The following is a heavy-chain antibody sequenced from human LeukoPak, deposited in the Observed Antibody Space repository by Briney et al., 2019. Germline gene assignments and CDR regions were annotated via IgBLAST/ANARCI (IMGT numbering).Heavy chain of an antibody. J-gene: IGHJ4*02. CDR2: ISSSSSYI. CDR3: AKAPDPSPGVSDY. V-gene: IGHV3-21*04. D-gene: IGHD7-27*01. Sequence: GGSLRLSCAASGFTFSSYSMNWVRQAPGKGLEWVSSISSSSSYIYYADSVKGRFTISRDNSKNTLYLQMNSLRAEDTAVYYCAKAPDPSPGVSDYWGQGTLVTVSS. CDR1: GFTFSSYS.